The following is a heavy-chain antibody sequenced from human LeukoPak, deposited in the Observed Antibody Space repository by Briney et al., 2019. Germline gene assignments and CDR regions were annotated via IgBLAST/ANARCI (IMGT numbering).Heavy chain of an antibody. CDR2: ISGSGGST. J-gene: IGHJ4*02. Sequence: GGSLRLSCAAPGFTFSSYAMGWVRQAPGKGLEWVSAISGSGGSTYYADSVKGRFTISRDNSKNTLYLQMNSLRAEDTAVYYCAKKAADYYDSSGYPRYWGQGTLVTVSS. CDR3: AKKAADYYDSSGYPRY. V-gene: IGHV3-23*01. D-gene: IGHD3-22*01. CDR1: GFTFSSYA.